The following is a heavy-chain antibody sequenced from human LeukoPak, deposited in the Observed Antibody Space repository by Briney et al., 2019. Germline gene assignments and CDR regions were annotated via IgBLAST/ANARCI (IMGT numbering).Heavy chain of an antibody. CDR3: ARVVGDYLDY. V-gene: IGHV4-34*01. Sequence: SETLSLTCAVYGGSFSGYYWSWIRQPPGKGLEWIGEINHSGSTNYNPSLKSRVTMSVDTSKNQFSLKLSSVTAADTAVYYCARVVGDYLDYWGQGTLVTVSS. J-gene: IGHJ4*02. CDR2: INHSGST. D-gene: IGHD4-17*01. CDR1: GGSFSGYY.